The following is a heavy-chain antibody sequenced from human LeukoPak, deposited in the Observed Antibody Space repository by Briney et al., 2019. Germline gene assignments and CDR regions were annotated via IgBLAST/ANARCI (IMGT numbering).Heavy chain of an antibody. CDR1: GFTFSSYA. V-gene: IGHV3-23*01. Sequence: GGSLRLSCAASGFTFSSYAMSWVRQAPGKGLEWVSAISGGGSSTYYADSVKGRFTISRDNSKNTLYLQMNSLRAEDTAVYYCAKDRYYASGSSYGNAFDIWGQGTMVTVSS. CDR3: AKDRYYASGSSYGNAFDI. D-gene: IGHD3-10*01. J-gene: IGHJ3*02. CDR2: ISGGGSST.